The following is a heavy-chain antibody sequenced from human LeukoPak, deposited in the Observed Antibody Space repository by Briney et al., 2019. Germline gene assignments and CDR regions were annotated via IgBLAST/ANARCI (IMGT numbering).Heavy chain of an antibody. CDR1: GYSINSGYY. J-gene: IGHJ4*02. Sequence: PSETLSLTCAVSGYSINSGYYWCWIRQPPEKGLEWIGTIYHNGNTYYNPSLKSRVTISVDTSKNQFSLKLSSVTAADTAVYYCARVRYNYGDSDYWGQGTLVTVSS. CDR2: IYHNGNT. D-gene: IGHD5-18*01. CDR3: ARVRYNYGDSDY. V-gene: IGHV4-38-2*01.